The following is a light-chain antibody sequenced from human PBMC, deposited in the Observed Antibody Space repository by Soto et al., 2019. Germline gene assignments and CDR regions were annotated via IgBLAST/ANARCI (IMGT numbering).Light chain of an antibody. Sequence: QSVLTQPASVSGSPGQSITISCTGTSSDVGGYNYVSWYQQHPGKAPKLMIYEVSNRPSGVSNRFSGSKSGNTASLTISGLQAEDEADYYCSSYTSSSPYAFGTGTKVTV. CDR1: SSDVGGYNY. J-gene: IGLJ1*01. CDR2: EVS. V-gene: IGLV2-14*01. CDR3: SSYTSSSPYA.